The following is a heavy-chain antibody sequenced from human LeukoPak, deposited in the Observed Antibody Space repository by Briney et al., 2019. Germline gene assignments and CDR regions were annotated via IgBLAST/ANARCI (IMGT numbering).Heavy chain of an antibody. J-gene: IGHJ3*02. D-gene: IGHD4-23*01. CDR2: IYYSGST. CDR1: GGSISSYY. CDR3: ARLDPRWFAFDI. Sequence: SETLSLTCTVSGGSISSYYWSWIRQPPGKGLEWIGYIYYSGSTNYNPSLKSRVTISVDTSKNQFSLKLSSVTAADTAVYYCARLDPRWFAFDIWGQGTMVTVSS. V-gene: IGHV4-59*01.